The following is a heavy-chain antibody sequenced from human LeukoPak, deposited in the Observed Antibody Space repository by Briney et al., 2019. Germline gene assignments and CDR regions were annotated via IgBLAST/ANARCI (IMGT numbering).Heavy chain of an antibody. CDR3: AKDGTTGYGMDV. CDR1: GSTFSSYG. J-gene: IGHJ6*02. Sequence: GGSLRLSCTASGSTFSSYGMHWVRQAPGKGLEWVAVIWFDGSNKYYADSVKGRFTISRDNSKNTLYLQMSSLRAEDTALYYCAKDGTTGYGMDVWGQGTTVTIFS. V-gene: IGHV3-33*06. D-gene: IGHD1-1*01. CDR2: IWFDGSNK.